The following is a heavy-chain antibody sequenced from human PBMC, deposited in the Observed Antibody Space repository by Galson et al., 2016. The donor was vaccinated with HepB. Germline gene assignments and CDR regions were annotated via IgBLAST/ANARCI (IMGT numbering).Heavy chain of an antibody. Sequence: CAISGDSVSSSIAAWNWIRQSPSRGLEWLGRTYYRSKWYNDYVPSVKSRITISPDTYKNQFSLQLKSVTPEDTAVYYCTRVSFLGRVLTNWGQVILVTVSS. CDR1: GDSVSSSIAA. J-gene: IGHJ4*02. CDR3: TRVSFLGRVLTN. D-gene: IGHD3/OR15-3a*01. V-gene: IGHV6-1*01. CDR2: TYYRSKWYN.